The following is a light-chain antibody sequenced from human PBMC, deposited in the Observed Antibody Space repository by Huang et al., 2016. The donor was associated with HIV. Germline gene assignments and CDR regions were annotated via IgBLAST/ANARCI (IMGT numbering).Light chain of an antibody. CDR1: QSVSSY. V-gene: IGKV3-11*01. CDR3: QQRSNWPLT. J-gene: IGKJ4*01. CDR2: DAS. Sequence: EIVLKQSPATLSLSPGERATLACRASQSVSSYLAWYQQKPGQAPRLLIYDASNRATGIPARFSGSGSGTDFTLTIRSLEPEDFAVYYCQQRSNWPLTFGGGTKVEIK.